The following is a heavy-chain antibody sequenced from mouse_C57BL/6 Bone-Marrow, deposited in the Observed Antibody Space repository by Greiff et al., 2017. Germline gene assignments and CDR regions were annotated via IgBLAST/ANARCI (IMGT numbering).Heavy chain of an antibody. J-gene: IGHJ4*01. V-gene: IGHV1-74*01. Sequence: QVQLQQPGAELVKPGASVKVSCKASGYTFTSYWMHWVKQRPGQGLEWIGRIHPSDSDSNYNQKFKGKATLTVDKSSSTAYMQLSSLTSENSAFYYCATAIYYGYYYAMDYWGQGTSVTVSS. CDR1: GYTFTSYW. CDR3: ATAIYYGYYYAMDY. D-gene: IGHD2-2*01. CDR2: IHPSDSDS.